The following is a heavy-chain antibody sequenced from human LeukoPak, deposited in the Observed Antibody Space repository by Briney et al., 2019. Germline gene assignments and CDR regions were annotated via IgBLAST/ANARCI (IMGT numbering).Heavy chain of an antibody. CDR2: IYYSGST. CDR3: ARSLYYYDSSGYYYVIPFDY. Sequence: SETLSLTCTVSGGSISSYYWSWIRQPPGKGLEWIGYIYYSGSTNYNPSLKSRVTISVDTSKNQFSLKLSSVTAADTAVYYCARSLYYYDSSGYYYVIPFDYWGQGTLVTVSS. J-gene: IGHJ4*02. CDR1: GGSISSYY. V-gene: IGHV4-59*01. D-gene: IGHD3-22*01.